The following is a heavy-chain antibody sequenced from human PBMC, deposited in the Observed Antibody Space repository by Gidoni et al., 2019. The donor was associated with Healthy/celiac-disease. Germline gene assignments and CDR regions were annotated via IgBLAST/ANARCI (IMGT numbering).Heavy chain of an antibody. D-gene: IGHD6-13*01. CDR2: ISGSGGST. CDR1: GFTFSSYA. J-gene: IGHJ4*02. CDR3: AKDEAGSSSWPSGVY. Sequence: AASGFTFSSYAMSWVRQAPGKGLEWVSAISGSGGSTYYADSVKGRFTISRDNSKNTLYLQMNSLRAEDTAVYYCAKDEAGSSSWPSGVYWGQGTLVTVSS. V-gene: IGHV3-23*01.